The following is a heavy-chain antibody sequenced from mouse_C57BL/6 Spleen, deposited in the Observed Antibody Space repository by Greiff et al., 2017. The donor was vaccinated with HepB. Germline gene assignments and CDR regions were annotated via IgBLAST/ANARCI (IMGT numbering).Heavy chain of an antibody. D-gene: IGHD2-3*01. J-gene: IGHJ3*01. CDR1: GYTFTSYW. Sequence: QVQLQQSGAELVKPGASVKLSCKASGYTFTSYWMHWVKQRPGQGLEWIGMIHPNSGSTNYNEKFKSKATLTVDKSSSTAYMQRSSLTAEDSAVYYCASDDGYFPLAYWGQGTLVTVSA. V-gene: IGHV1-64*01. CDR3: ASDDGYFPLAY. CDR2: IHPNSGST.